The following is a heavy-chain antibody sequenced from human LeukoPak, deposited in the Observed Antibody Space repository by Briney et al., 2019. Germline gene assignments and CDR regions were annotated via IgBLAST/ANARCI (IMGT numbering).Heavy chain of an antibody. CDR2: ISAYNGNT. CDR1: GYTFTSYG. V-gene: IGHV1-18*01. J-gene: IGHJ4*01. D-gene: IGHD5-12*01. CDR3: ARDRSGYDWGGNFFDY. Sequence: ASVKVSCKASGYTFTSYGISWVRQAPGQGLEWMGWISAYNGNTNYAQKLQGRVTMTTDTSTSTAYMELRSLRSDDTAVYYCARDRSGYDWGGNFFDYWGQGTLVTVSS.